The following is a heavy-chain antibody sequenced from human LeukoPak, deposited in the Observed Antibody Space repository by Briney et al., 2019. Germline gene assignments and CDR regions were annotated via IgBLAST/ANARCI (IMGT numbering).Heavy chain of an antibody. Sequence: GSLRLSCTASGFHFSAYAMMWVRPASGKGAEWVSAIRGGGGSAFYADSVKGRFTISRDNSKHTLFLQMNSLRAEDTAVYYCARDPNGDYIGAFDMWGPGTMVTVSS. D-gene: IGHD4-17*01. J-gene: IGHJ3*02. CDR2: IRGGGGSA. V-gene: IGHV3-23*01. CDR3: ARDPNGDYIGAFDM. CDR1: GFHFSAYA.